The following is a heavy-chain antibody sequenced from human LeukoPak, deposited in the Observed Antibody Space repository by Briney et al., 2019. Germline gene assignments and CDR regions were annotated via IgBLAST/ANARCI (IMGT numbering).Heavy chain of an antibody. J-gene: IGHJ6*02. CDR2: ISYDGSNK. CDR3: AKDGSGRYCSGGSCSSYYYGMDV. V-gene: IGHV3-30*18. Sequence: GGSLRLSCAASGFTFSSYGMHWVRQAPGKGLEWVAVISYDGSNKYYADSVKGRFTISRDNSKNTLYLRMNSLRAEDTAVYYCAKDGSGRYCSGGSCSSYYYGMDVWGQGTTVTVSS. CDR1: GFTFSSYG. D-gene: IGHD2-15*01.